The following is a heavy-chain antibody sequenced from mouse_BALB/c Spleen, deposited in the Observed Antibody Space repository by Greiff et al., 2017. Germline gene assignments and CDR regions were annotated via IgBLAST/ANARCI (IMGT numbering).Heavy chain of an antibody. CDR2: INPSNGGT. CDR3: TREGAYYEGAMDY. Sequence: QVQLQQSGAELVKPGASVKLSCKASGYTFTSYYMYWVKQRPGQGLEWIGEINPSNGGTNFNEKFKSKATLTVDKSSSTAYMQLSSLTSEDSAVYYCTREGAYYEGAMDYWGQGTSVTVSS. J-gene: IGHJ4*01. V-gene: IGHV1S81*02. D-gene: IGHD2-10*01. CDR1: GYTFTSYY.